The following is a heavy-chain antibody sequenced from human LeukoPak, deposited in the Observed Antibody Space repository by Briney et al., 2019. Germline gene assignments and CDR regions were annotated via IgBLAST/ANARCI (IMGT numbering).Heavy chain of an antibody. CDR1: GFTFSSFG. CDR3: ARGGGYYYGDAFDI. Sequence: GGSLRLSCAASGFTFSSFGMNWVRQAPGKGLEWVSSISSSSSYIYYADSVKGRFTISRDNAKNSLYLQMNSLRAEDTAVYYCARGGGYYYGDAFDIWGQGTMVTVSS. V-gene: IGHV3-21*01. CDR2: ISSSSSYI. J-gene: IGHJ3*02. D-gene: IGHD3-22*01.